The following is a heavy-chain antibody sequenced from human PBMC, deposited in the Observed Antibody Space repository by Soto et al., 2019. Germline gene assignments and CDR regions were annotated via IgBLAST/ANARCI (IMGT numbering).Heavy chain of an antibody. V-gene: IGHV4-4*07. Sequence: SETLSLTCTVSGGSISSYYWSWIRQPAGKGLEWIGRIYTSGSTNYNPSLKSRVTMSVATSKNQFSLKLSSVTAADTAVYYWAREGGGGLRFLESLSQTRLDRWGQGTLVTVYS. CDR2: IYTSGST. CDR3: AREGGGGLRFLESLSQTRLDR. CDR1: GGSISSYY. J-gene: IGHJ5*02. D-gene: IGHD3-3*01.